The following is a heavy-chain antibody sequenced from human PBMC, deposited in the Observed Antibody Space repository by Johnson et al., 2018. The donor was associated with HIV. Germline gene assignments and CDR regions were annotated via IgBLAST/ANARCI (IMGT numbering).Heavy chain of an antibody. J-gene: IGHJ3*02. Sequence: QVQLVESGGGLVQPGGSLRLSCAASGFTFSSYAMSWVRQAPGKGLEWVAVISYDGSNKYYADSVKGRLTISRDNSKNTLYLQMNSLRAEDTAVYYCAKASDNRFAFDIWGQGTMVTVSS. CDR3: AKASDNRFAFDI. CDR1: GFTFSSYA. V-gene: IGHV3-30*04. D-gene: IGHD1-14*01. CDR2: ISYDGSNK.